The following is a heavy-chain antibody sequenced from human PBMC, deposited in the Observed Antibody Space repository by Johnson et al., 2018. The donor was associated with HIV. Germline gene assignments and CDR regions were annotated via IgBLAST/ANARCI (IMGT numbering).Heavy chain of an antibody. D-gene: IGHD2-15*01. CDR1: GFTFSSYA. J-gene: IGHJ3*02. CDR2: MPFYESDG. Sequence: QVQLVESGGGVVQPGRSLILSCAASGFTFSSYAMHWVRQAPGKGLEWVAFMPFYESDGYYANSVKGRFTISRDNSKSTLYLQMNSLRPEDTAVYYCVKGDEVVAATSGFDIWGQGIMVIVSS. V-gene: IGHV3-30*04. CDR3: VKGDEVVAATSGFDI.